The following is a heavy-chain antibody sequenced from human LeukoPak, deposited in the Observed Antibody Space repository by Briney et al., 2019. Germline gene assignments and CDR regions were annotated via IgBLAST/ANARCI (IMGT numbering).Heavy chain of an antibody. V-gene: IGHV3-7*03. Sequence: GGSLRLSCAASGFTFSSYWMSWVRQAPGKGLEWVANIKQDGSEKYYVDSVKGRFTISRDNSKNTLYLQMNSLRAEDTAVYYCTKPARTDAFDIWGLGTMVTVSS. CDR2: IKQDGSEK. J-gene: IGHJ3*02. CDR3: TKPARTDAFDI. CDR1: GFTFSSYW. D-gene: IGHD1-14*01.